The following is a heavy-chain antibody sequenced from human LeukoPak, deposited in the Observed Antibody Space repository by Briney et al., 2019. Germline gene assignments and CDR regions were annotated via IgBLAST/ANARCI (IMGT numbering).Heavy chain of an antibody. J-gene: IGHJ4*02. CDR2: INPGDSDS. V-gene: IGHV5-51*01. Sequence: GESLKISCKGFGYSFTSYWIGWVRQMPGKGLEWMGMINPGDSDSRYSPSFQGQVTMSADKSISTAYLQWSSLKASDTAMYYCARQLGAVAGTNFDYWGQGTLVTVSS. CDR1: GYSFTSYW. D-gene: IGHD6-19*01. CDR3: ARQLGAVAGTNFDY.